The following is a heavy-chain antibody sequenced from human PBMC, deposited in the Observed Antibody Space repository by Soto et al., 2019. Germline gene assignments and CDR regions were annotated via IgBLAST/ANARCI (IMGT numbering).Heavy chain of an antibody. CDR3: ERDIAVRRIDE. D-gene: IGHD6-6*01. V-gene: IGHV3-33*01. CDR2: IWYDGSAT. J-gene: IGHJ4*02. Sequence: QVQLVQSGGGVVQPGKSLRLSCGASGFTFSLYGMHWVRQAPGKGLEWVSFIWYDGSATYYGDSVKGRFTISKDDSTNTLYLQMNSLRAEDTAVYYCERDIAVRRIDEWGQGTLVTVAS. CDR1: GFTFSLYG.